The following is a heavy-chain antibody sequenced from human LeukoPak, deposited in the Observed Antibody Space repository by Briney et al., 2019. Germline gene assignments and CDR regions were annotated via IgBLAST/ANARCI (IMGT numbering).Heavy chain of an antibody. CDR3: ARDWGRRYSSGWYGDFDY. J-gene: IGHJ4*02. V-gene: IGHV3-7*01. CDR1: ELTSSTSW. Sequence: GGSLRLSCAASELTSSTSWMSWVRQAPGKGLEWVAQTKQDGSEKYYVDSVKGRFTTSRDKNSLFLQMNSVRAEDTAVYYCARDWGRRYSSGWYGDFDYWGQGTLVTVST. D-gene: IGHD6-19*01. CDR2: TKQDGSEK.